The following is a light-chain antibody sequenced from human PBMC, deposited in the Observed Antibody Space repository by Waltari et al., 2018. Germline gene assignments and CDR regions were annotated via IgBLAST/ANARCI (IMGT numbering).Light chain of an antibody. J-gene: IGKJ2*01. CDR1: QSVSRY. Sequence: DIKMTQSPSSLSASVGDTVTITCRASQSVSRYLNWYQQRPGGAPKRLIFRTSDLQGGVPSRFSGSGSGTDFTLTIDSLQPEDFATYYCQQSDGIPFTFGQGTKLEVK. CDR2: RTS. V-gene: IGKV1-39*01. CDR3: QQSDGIPFT.